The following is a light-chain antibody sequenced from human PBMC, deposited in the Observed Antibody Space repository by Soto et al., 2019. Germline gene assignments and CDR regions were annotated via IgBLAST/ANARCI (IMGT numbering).Light chain of an antibody. CDR1: QSISSY. Sequence: DIQMTQSPSSLSASVGDRVTITCRASQSISSYLNWYQQKKGKAPKILIYDASSLESGVPSRFRGSRSGTEFTLPLSRLQPDDFETYYCQQYNSYLYTFGQGTKVDIK. V-gene: IGKV1-5*01. J-gene: IGKJ2*01. CDR2: DAS. CDR3: QQYNSYLYT.